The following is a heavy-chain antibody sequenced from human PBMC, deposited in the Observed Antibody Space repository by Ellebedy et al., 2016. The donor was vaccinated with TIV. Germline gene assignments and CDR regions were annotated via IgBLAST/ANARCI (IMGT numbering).Heavy chain of an antibody. D-gene: IGHD1-26*01. J-gene: IGHJ4*02. CDR1: GYTFTSYH. V-gene: IGHV1-46*01. Sequence: ASVKVSCXASGYTFTSYHMHWVRQAPGQGLEWMGIINPSGGSTSYAQKFQGRVTMTRDTSTSTVYMELSSLRSEDTAVYYCARVVGATGYFDYWGQGTLVTVSS. CDR3: ARVVGATGYFDY. CDR2: INPSGGST.